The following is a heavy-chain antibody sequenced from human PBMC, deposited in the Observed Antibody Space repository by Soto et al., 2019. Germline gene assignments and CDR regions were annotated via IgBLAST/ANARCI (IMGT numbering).Heavy chain of an antibody. CDR2: ISYDGSNK. D-gene: IGHD3-10*01. CDR1: GFTFSSYG. Sequence: QVQLVESGGGVVQPGRSLRLSCAASGFTFSSYGMHWVRQAPGKGLEWVAVISYDGSNKYYADSVKGRFTISRDNSKNTLYLQMNSQSAEDTAVYYCEKDEGITMVRGVMGYDYWGQGTLVTVSS. CDR3: EKDEGITMVRGVMGYDY. V-gene: IGHV3-30*18. J-gene: IGHJ4*02.